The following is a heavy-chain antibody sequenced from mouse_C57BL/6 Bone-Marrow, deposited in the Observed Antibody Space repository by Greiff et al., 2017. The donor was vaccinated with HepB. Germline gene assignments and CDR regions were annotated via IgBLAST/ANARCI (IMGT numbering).Heavy chain of an antibody. D-gene: IGHD2-1*01. Sequence: VQRVESGPGLVQPSQSLSITCTVSGFSLTSYGVHWVRQPPGKGLEWLGVIWSGGSTDYNAAFISRLSISKDNSKSQVFFKMNSLQADDTAIYYCAKNLLGYYYAMDYWGQGTSVTVSS. J-gene: IGHJ4*01. CDR1: GFSLTSYG. V-gene: IGHV2-4*01. CDR3: AKNLLGYYYAMDY. CDR2: IWSGGST.